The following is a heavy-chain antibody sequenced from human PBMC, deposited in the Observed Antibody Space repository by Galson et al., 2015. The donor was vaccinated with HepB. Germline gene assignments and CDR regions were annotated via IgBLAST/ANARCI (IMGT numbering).Heavy chain of an antibody. Sequence: SLRLSCAASGFTFSSYVMHWVRQAPGKGLEWVTTISTDGTKTYYAASVKGQFTISRDNSRNTLFLQMNSLRAEDTAVFYCARAYTIFGVVRGMDVWGKGTTVTVSS. CDR2: ISTDGTKT. CDR3: ARAYTIFGVVRGMDV. V-gene: IGHV3-30-3*01. J-gene: IGHJ6*04. D-gene: IGHD3-3*01. CDR1: GFTFSSYV.